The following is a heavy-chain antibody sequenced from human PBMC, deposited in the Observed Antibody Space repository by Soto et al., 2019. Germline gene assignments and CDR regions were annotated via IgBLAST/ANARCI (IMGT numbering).Heavy chain of an antibody. CDR1: GYPLTSYD. CDR3: ARGYYYDFWSGSVGMDV. Sequence: XSVKVSCTASGYPLTSYDIDWVRQATGQGLEWMGWMNPNSGNTGYAQKFQGRVTMTRNTSISTAYMELSSLRSEDTAVYYCARGYYYDFWSGSVGMDVWGQGTTVTVSS. D-gene: IGHD3-3*01. J-gene: IGHJ6*02. CDR2: MNPNSGNT. V-gene: IGHV1-8*01.